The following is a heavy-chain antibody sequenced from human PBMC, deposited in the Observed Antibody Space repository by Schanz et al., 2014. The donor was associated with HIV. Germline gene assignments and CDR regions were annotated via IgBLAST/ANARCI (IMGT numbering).Heavy chain of an antibody. CDR1: GYTFLGYD. CDR2: MNPMNGHT. Sequence: QVQLVQSGAEVKKPGASVKVSCEASGYTFLGYDINWVRQATGQGPEWMGWMNPMNGHTDYAQKFQGRVTMTSDTFTSTAYMELRSLRSEDTAIYYCARGGYYSANEVGFDHWGQGTLVAVSS. V-gene: IGHV1-8*01. J-gene: IGHJ4*02. CDR3: ARGGYYSANEVGFDH. D-gene: IGHD4-4*01.